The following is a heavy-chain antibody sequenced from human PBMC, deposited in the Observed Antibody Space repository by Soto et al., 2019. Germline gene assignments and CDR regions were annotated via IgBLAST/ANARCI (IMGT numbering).Heavy chain of an antibody. J-gene: IGHJ6*02. D-gene: IGHD2-2*01. V-gene: IGHV1-2*02. CDR3: ARAARRDIVVVPAAVYYYYYYGMDV. CDR2: INPNSGGT. Sequence: ASVKVSCKASGYTFTGYYMHWVRQAPGQGLEWMGWINPNSGGTNYAQRFQGRVTMTRDTSISTAYMELSRLRSDDTAVYYCARAARRDIVVVPAAVYYYYYYGMDVWGQGTTVTV. CDR1: GYTFTGYY.